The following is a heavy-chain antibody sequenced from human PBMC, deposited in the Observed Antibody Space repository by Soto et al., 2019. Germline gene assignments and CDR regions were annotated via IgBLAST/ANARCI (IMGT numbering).Heavy chain of an antibody. V-gene: IGHV3-30*18. CDR3: ANDDLDVRGASRLTATGPVGDY. Sequence: QVQLVESGGGVVQPGRSLRLSCAASGFIVSDYAMHWVRQAPGKGLEWVAVITSDGPKTYYADSVKGRFTISRDNSKNMVYLEMDSLRPDDAGFYYCANDDLDVRGASRLTATGPVGDYWGRGTLVTVSS. CDR2: ITSDGPKT. CDR1: GFIVSDYA. D-gene: IGHD1-26*01. J-gene: IGHJ4*02.